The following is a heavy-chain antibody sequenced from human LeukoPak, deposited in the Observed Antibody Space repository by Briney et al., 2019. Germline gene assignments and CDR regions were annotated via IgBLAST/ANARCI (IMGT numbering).Heavy chain of an antibody. V-gene: IGHV3-23*01. CDR2: ISGSGDST. D-gene: IGHD3-22*01. J-gene: IGHJ4*02. CDR1: GFTFSSFA. Sequence: GGSLRLSCAASGFTFSSFAMSWVRQAPGKGLEWVSTISGSGDSTYYADSVKGRFTISRDNSKNTLFLQMNSLGAEDTAVYYCASSEMQITMIPKGWDYWGQGTLVTASS. CDR3: ASSEMQITMIPKGWDY.